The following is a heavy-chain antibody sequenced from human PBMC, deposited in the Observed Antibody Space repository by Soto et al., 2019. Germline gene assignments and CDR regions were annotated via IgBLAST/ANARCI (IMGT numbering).Heavy chain of an antibody. J-gene: IGHJ6*02. V-gene: IGHV4-39*01. CDR1: GGSISSSSYY. D-gene: IGHD3-3*01. CDR2: IYYSGST. CDR3: ARRVLRFLEWFSPPLYCMDV. Sequence: SSETLSLTCTVSGGSISSSSYYWGWIRQPPGKGLEWLGSIYYSGSTYYNPSLKSRVTISVDTSKNQFSLKLSSLTAADTAVYYCARRVLRFLEWFSPPLYCMDVWGQGTTVTVSS.